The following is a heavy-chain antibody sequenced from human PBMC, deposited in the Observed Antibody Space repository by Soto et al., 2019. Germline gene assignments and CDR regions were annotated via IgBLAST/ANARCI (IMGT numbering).Heavy chain of an antibody. J-gene: IGHJ3*01. CDR1: GFTFRTYT. CDR3: ARATLHDSLDL. Sequence: LRLSCAASGFTFRTYTMNWVRQAPRKGLEWVSCISGTSSYIYYANSVKGRFTISRDNSRNSLFLQMDSLRADDTAMYYCARATLHDSLDLWGQGTMVTVSS. CDR2: ISGTSSYI. V-gene: IGHV3-21*04.